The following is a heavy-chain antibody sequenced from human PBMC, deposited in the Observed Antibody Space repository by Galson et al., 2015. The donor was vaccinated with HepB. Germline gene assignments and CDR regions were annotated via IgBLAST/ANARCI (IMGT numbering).Heavy chain of an antibody. V-gene: IGHV3-23*01. CDR1: GFTFSSYA. CDR3: AKFVGQWLVPSPPYYFDY. D-gene: IGHD6-19*01. CDR2: ISGSGGST. J-gene: IGHJ4*02. Sequence: SLRLSCAASGFTFSSYAMSWVRQAPGKGLEWVSAISGSGGSTYYADSVKGRFTISRDNSKNTLYLQMNSLRAEDTAVYYCAKFVGQWLVPSPPYYFDYWGQGTLVTVSS.